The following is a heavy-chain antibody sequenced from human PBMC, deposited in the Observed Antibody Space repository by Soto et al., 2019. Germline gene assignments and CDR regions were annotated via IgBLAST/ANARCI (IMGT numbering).Heavy chain of an antibody. J-gene: IGHJ6*03. CDR3: ARARGPYPYYYYMDV. CDR1: GYTFSSYG. Sequence: ASVKVSCKASGYTFSSYGISWVRQAPGQGLEWMGWITAYSGNTNYAQNLQGRVTMTTDTSTSTAYMELRSLRSDDTAVYFCARARGPYPYYYYMDVWGKGTTVTVSS. V-gene: IGHV1-18*01. D-gene: IGHD3-10*01. CDR2: ITAYSGNT.